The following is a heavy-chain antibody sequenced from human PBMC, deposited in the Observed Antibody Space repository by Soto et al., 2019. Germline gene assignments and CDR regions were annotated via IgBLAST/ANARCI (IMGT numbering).Heavy chain of an antibody. Sequence: ASVKVSCKASGYTFTSYAMHWVRQAPGQRLEWMGWINAGNGNTKYSQKFQGRVTITRDTSASTAYMELSSLRSEDTAVYYCARDVDYYDSSGYYQPWFDPWGQGTLVTVSS. V-gene: IGHV1-3*01. CDR3: ARDVDYYDSSGYYQPWFDP. CDR1: GYTFTSYA. D-gene: IGHD3-22*01. CDR2: INAGNGNT. J-gene: IGHJ5*02.